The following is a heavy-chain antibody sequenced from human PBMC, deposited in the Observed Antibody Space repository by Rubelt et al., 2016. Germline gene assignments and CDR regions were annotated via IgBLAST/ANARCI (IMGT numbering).Heavy chain of an antibody. CDR1: GGSFSGYY. Sequence: QVQLQQWGAGLLKPSETLSLTCAVYGGSFSGYYWSWIRQPPGKGLEWIGEINHSGSTNYNPSLKSRVTISVDTSKNQFSLKLSSVTAADTAVYYCARGFRTVTTNYWGQGTLVTVSS. CDR2: INHSGST. CDR3: ARGFRTVTTNY. D-gene: IGHD4-11*01. J-gene: IGHJ4*02. V-gene: IGHV4-34*01.